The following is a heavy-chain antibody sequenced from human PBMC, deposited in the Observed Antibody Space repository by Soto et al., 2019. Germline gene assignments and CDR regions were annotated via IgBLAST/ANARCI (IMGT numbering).Heavy chain of an antibody. D-gene: IGHD2-15*01. CDR3: ARDYCSGGSCLIDY. J-gene: IGHJ4*02. CDR1: GGSSSSYY. V-gene: IGHV4-59*12. CDR2: IYYSGST. Sequence: LETLPLTCTVSGGSSSSYYWSWIRQPPGKGLEWIGYIYYSGSTNYNPSLKSRVTISVDTSKNQFSLKLSSVTAADTAVYYCARDYCSGGSCLIDYWGQGTLVTVSS.